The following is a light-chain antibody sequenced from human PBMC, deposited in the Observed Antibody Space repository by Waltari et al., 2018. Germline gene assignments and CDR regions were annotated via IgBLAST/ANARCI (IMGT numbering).Light chain of an antibody. CDR1: HNVGSNY. CDR2: GAS. V-gene: IGKV3-20*01. J-gene: IGKJ4*01. Sequence: EIVLTQSPGTLSLSPRERATLSCRASHNVGSNYLAWYQQKPGQAPRLLIYGASSRATGIPDRFRGSGSGTDFTLTISRLEPEDFALYHCQQYATSPLTFGGGTKVEI. CDR3: QQYATSPLT.